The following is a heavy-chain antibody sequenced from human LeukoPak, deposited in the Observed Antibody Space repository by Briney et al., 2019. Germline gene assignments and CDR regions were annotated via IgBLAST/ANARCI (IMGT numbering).Heavy chain of an antibody. CDR1: GFTFSSYS. Sequence: GGSLRLSCAASGFTFSSYSMNWVRQAPGKGLEWVSSISSSSSYIYYADSVKGRFTISRDNAKNSLYLQMNSLRAEDTAVYYCASDMMQWLKVRAFDIWGQGTMVTASS. V-gene: IGHV3-21*01. D-gene: IGHD6-19*01. J-gene: IGHJ3*02. CDR2: ISSSSSYI. CDR3: ASDMMQWLKVRAFDI.